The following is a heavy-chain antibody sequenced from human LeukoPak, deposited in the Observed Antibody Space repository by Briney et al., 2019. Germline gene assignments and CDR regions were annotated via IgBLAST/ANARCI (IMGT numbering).Heavy chain of an antibody. J-gene: IGHJ4*02. D-gene: IGHD2-2*01. CDR3: ARVDCSSTSCYEYYFDY. Sequence: PSETLSLTCTVSGGSISTYYWSWIRQSPGKGLEWIGYIYYSGSTNYNPSLKSRVTISVDTSKNQFSLKLSSVTAADTAVYYCARVDCSSTSCYEYYFDYWGQGTLVTVSS. CDR1: GGSISTYY. CDR2: IYYSGST. V-gene: IGHV4-59*01.